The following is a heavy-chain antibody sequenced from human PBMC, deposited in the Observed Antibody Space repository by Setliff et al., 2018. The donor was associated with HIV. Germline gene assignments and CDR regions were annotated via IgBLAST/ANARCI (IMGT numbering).Heavy chain of an antibody. CDR1: GGSISSSNW. V-gene: IGHV4-4*02. CDR2: IYHSGST. Sequence: PSETLSLTCAVSGGSISSSNWWSWVRQPPGKGLEWIGEIYHSGSTNYNPSLKSRVTISVEKPKNQFSLKLSSVTAADTAVYYCARRGGSYPHDAFDIWGQGTMVTVSS. J-gene: IGHJ3*02. CDR3: ARRGGSYPHDAFDI. D-gene: IGHD1-26*01.